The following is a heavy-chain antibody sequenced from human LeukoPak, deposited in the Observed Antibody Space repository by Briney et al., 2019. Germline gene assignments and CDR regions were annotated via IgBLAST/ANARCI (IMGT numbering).Heavy chain of an antibody. CDR1: GFIFSTYA. Sequence: GGSLRLSCAASGFIFSTYAIHWVRQAPGKGLEWVAVISYDGSNKYYADSVKGRFTISRDNSKNTLYLQMNSLRAEDTAVYYCAKQGIQLWLRYYFDYWGQGTLVTVSS. V-gene: IGHV3-30-3*02. J-gene: IGHJ4*02. D-gene: IGHD5-18*01. CDR2: ISYDGSNK. CDR3: AKQGIQLWLRYYFDY.